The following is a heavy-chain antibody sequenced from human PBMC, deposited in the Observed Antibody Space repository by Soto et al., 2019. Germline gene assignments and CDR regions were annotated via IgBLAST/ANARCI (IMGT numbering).Heavy chain of an antibody. V-gene: IGHV4-30-2*01. CDR2: IYHSGST. CDR1: GVSISSGGYS. Sequence: LSLTCAVSGVSISSGGYSWSWIRQPPGKGLEWIGYIYHSGSTYYNPSLKSRVTISVDRSKNQFSLKLSSVTAADTAVYYCARVGHVDTAMVVDYRGQGTLVTVSS. CDR3: ARVGHVDTAMVVDY. J-gene: IGHJ4*02. D-gene: IGHD5-18*01.